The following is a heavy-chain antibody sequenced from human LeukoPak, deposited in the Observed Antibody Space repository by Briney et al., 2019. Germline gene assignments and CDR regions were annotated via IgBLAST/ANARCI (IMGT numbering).Heavy chain of an antibody. CDR2: IIPILGIA. D-gene: IGHD3-22*01. V-gene: IGHV1-69*04. CDR3: ARDHEDYYDSSGYPYYYYGMDV. Sequence: ASVKVSCKASGYTFTGYYMHWVRQAPGQGLEWMGRIIPILGIANYAQKFQGRVTITADKSTSTAYMELSSLRSEDTAVYYCARDHEDYYDSSGYPYYYYGMDVWGQGTTVTVSS. CDR1: GYTFTGYY. J-gene: IGHJ6*02.